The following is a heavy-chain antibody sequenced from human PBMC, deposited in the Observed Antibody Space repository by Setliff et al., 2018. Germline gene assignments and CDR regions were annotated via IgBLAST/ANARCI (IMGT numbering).Heavy chain of an antibody. V-gene: IGHV4-34*10. CDR2: ISHSGST. D-gene: IGHD3-10*01. CDR1: GGSFNVYF. CDR3: AKDKDVRVDYFDY. Sequence: SETLSLTCAVYGGSFNVYFWSWIRQPPGKGLEWIGEISHSGSTNYNPSLKGRFTISRDNSKSTLYLQMNSLRAEDTAIYYCAKDKDVRVDYFDYWGPGTLVTVSS. J-gene: IGHJ4*02.